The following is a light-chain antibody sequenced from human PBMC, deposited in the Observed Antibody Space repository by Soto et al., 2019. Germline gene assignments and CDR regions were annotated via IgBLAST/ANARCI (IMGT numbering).Light chain of an antibody. CDR1: SSNIGAGYD. CDR2: GNS. CDR3: QSYDSSLSGSYV. J-gene: IGLJ1*01. Sequence: SVLKQPASGSGAPGRGGTISCTGSSSNIGAGYDVHWYQQLPGTAPKLLIYGNSNRPSGVPDRFSGSKSGTSASLAITGLQAEDEADYYCQSYDSSLSGSYVFGTGTKVTVL. V-gene: IGLV1-40*01.